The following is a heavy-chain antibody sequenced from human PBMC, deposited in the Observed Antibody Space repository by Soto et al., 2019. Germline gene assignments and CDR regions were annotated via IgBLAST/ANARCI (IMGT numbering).Heavy chain of an antibody. CDR1: GGSFSGYY. D-gene: IGHD5-18*01. CDR3: ARDLETAMASFDY. CDR2: INHSGSI. J-gene: IGHJ4*02. Sequence: SETLSLTCAVYGGSFSGYYWSWIRQPPGKGLEWIGEINHSGSINYNPSLKSRVTISVDTSKNPFSLKLSSVTAEDTAVYYCARDLETAMASFDYWGQGTLVTVSS. V-gene: IGHV4-34*01.